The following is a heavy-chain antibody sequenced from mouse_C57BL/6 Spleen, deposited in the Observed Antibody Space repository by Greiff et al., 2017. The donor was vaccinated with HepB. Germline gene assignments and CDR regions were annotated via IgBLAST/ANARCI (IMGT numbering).Heavy chain of an antibody. D-gene: IGHD2-4*01. CDR3: AIMRDYDNYFDY. V-gene: IGHV1-82*01. J-gene: IGHJ2*01. CDR1: GYAFSSSW. Sequence: QVQLQQSGPELVKPGASVKISCKASGYAFSSSWMNWVKQRPGKGLEWIGRIYPGDGDTNYNGKFKGKATLTADKSSSTAYMQLSSLTSEDSAVYFCAIMRDYDNYFDYWGQGTTLTVSS. CDR2: IYPGDGDT.